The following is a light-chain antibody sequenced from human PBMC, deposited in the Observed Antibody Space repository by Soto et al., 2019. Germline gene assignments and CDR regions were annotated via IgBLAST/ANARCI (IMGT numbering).Light chain of an antibody. J-gene: IGLJ2*01. V-gene: IGLV2-11*01. CDR2: DVS. CDR1: SSDVGGYNY. Sequence: QSALTQPRSVSGPPGQSVTISCTGTSSDVGGYNYVSWYQQHPGKAPKLMIYDVSTRPSGVPDRFSGSKSGNTASLTISGLQAEDEADYYCSSYAGSNSVVFGGGTKVTVL. CDR3: SSYAGSNSVV.